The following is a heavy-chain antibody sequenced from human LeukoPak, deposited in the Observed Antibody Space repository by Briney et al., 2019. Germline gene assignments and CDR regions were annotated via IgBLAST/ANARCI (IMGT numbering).Heavy chain of an antibody. Sequence: ASVKVSCKASTYTFTRYGISWVRQAPGQGLEWMGWISGYNGNTNYAQKFLGRVSMTADTATSTAYMELRSLRSDDTAVYYCARAETVTTAFDYWGQGTLVTVSS. J-gene: IGHJ4*02. CDR1: TYTFTRYG. V-gene: IGHV1-18*01. CDR3: ARAETVTTAFDY. CDR2: ISGYNGNT. D-gene: IGHD4-17*01.